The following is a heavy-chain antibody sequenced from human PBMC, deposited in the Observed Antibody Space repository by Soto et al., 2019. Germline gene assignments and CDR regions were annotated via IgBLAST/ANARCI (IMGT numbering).Heavy chain of an antibody. CDR2: VYHTGRT. D-gene: IGHD3-3*01. J-gene: IGHJ4*02. V-gene: IGHV4-61*01. CDR3: ARDFAYFDS. CDR1: GGSFKSGSYS. Sequence: QVQLQESGPGLVKPSETLSLTCTVSGGSFKSGSYSWSWIRQPPGKGLEWIGYVYHTGRTSYNPSRKSRVSISMDTSKNQFSLNLESVTAADTAVYFCARDFAYFDSWGQGTLVTVSS.